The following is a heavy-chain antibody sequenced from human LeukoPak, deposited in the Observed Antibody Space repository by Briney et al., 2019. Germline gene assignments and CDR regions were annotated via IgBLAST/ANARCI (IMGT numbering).Heavy chain of an antibody. D-gene: IGHD3-10*01. CDR1: GFTFSSYA. CDR2: ISWDGGST. J-gene: IGHJ4*02. Sequence: GGLRLSCAASGFTFSSYAMSWVRQAPGKGLEWVSRISWDGGSTYYADSVNGRFTISRDNSKNSLYLEMNSLRAEDTALYYCAKDYGSGSYFFDYWGQGTLVTVSS. CDR3: AKDYGSGSYFFDY. V-gene: IGHV3-43D*03.